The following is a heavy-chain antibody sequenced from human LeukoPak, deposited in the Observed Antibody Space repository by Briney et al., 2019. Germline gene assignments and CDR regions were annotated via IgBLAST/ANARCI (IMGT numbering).Heavy chain of an antibody. Sequence: GESLKISCKGSGYSFTSYWIGWVRQMPGKGLEWMGIIYPGDSDTRCSPSFQGQVTISADKSISTAYLQWSSLKASDTAMYYGARQDCSGGSCFLKTNWFDPWGQGTLVTVSS. CDR2: IYPGDSDT. D-gene: IGHD2-15*01. V-gene: IGHV5-51*01. CDR1: GYSFTSYW. CDR3: ARQDCSGGSCFLKTNWFDP. J-gene: IGHJ5*02.